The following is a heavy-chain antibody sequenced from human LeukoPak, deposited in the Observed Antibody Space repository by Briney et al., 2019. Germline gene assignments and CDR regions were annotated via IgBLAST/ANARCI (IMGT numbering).Heavy chain of an antibody. CDR1: GGSFSGYY. Sequence: KPSETLSLTCAVYGGSFSGYYWSWIRQPPGKGLEWIGEINHSGSTNYNPSLKSRVTISADTSKNQFSLKLSSVTAADTAVYYCARGRRGIRGYLIYGMDVWGKGTTVTVSS. CDR3: ARGRRGIRGYLIYGMDV. V-gene: IGHV4-34*01. D-gene: IGHD5-18*01. J-gene: IGHJ6*04. CDR2: INHSGST.